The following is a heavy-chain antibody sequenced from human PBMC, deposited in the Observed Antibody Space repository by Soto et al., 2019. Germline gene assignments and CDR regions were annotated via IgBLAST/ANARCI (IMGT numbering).Heavy chain of an antibody. Sequence: GGSLRLSCAASGFTFSSYWMSWVRQAPGKGLEWVANIKQDGSEKYYVDSVKGRFTISRDNAKNSLYLQMNSLRAEDTAVYYCASRYCSGGSCYWSWFDPWGQGTLVTVSS. D-gene: IGHD2-15*01. CDR2: IKQDGSEK. V-gene: IGHV3-7*01. CDR1: GFTFSSYW. J-gene: IGHJ5*02. CDR3: ASRYCSGGSCYWSWFDP.